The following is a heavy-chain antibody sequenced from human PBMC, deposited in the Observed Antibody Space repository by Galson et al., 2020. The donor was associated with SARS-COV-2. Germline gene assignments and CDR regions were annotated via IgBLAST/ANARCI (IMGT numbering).Heavy chain of an antibody. J-gene: IGHJ6*03. CDR1: GYSFTNFW. V-gene: IGHV5-51*01. Sequence: GESLKISCKASGYSFTNFWIAWVRQMPGKGLEWMGIIYPGDSDTRYNPSFQGQVTMSVDKSISTAYIQWTSLKASDTAMYYCARHENYDLMDVWGNGTTVTVSS. CDR3: ARHENYDLMDV. D-gene: IGHD3-3*01. CDR2: IYPGDSDT.